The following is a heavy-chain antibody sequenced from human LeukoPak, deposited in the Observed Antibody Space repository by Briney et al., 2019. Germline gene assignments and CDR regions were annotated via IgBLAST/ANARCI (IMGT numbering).Heavy chain of an antibody. CDR2: IYNSGST. J-gene: IGHJ4*02. D-gene: IGHD2-8*01. CDR1: GGSISSYY. CDR3: ARGGMVYARIDY. V-gene: IGHV4-4*07. Sequence: SETLSLTCTVSGGSISSYYWSWIRQPAGKGLEWIGRIYNSGSTTYNPSLKSRVTMSVDTSKNQFSLKLSSVTAADTAVYYCARGGMVYARIDYWGQGTLVTVSS.